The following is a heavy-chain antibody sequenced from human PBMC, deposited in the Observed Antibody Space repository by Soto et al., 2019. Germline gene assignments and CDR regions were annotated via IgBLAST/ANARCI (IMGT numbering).Heavy chain of an antibody. D-gene: IGHD3-3*01. CDR2: IDGVGGGT. Sequence: EVQLLESGGGLVQPGGSLRLSCAASGFTFSTYVMNWVRQAPGKGLEWVSAIDGVGGGTYYADSVKGRFTISRDDSKNTLYLQMNSLRAEDTALYYCAKRQAIFGVVSDWGQGTLVTVSS. V-gene: IGHV3-23*01. CDR1: GFTFSTYV. J-gene: IGHJ4*02. CDR3: AKRQAIFGVVSD.